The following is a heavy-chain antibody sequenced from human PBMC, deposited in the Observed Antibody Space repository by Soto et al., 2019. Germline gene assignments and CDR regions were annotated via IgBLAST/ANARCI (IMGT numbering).Heavy chain of an antibody. D-gene: IGHD2-8*01. Sequence: QVQLVESGGGVVQPGRSLRLSCVVSGFTFSSYGMHWVRQAPGKGLEWVAVISYDGSNKYYADSVKGRFTISRDNSKNPLHLKLDSLRAEDTAVYSCARDPTRGKDIVPSFDYWGQGTLVTVSS. J-gene: IGHJ4*02. CDR2: ISYDGSNK. CDR1: GFTFSSYG. CDR3: ARDPTRGKDIVPSFDY. V-gene: IGHV3-30*03.